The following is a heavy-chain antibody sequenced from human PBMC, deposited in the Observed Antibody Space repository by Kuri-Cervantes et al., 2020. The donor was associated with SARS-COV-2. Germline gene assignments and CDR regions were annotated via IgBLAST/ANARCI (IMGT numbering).Heavy chain of an antibody. CDR2: ISSSSSYT. V-gene: IGHV3-11*05. CDR1: GFTFSDYY. Sequence: GGSLRLSCAASGFTFSDYYMSWIRQAPGKGLEWVSYISSSSSYTNYADSVKGRFTISRDNAKNSLYLQMNSLRAEDTVVYYCARVGVYIVATNREIFFDYWGQGTLVTVSS. CDR3: ARVGVYIVATNREIFFDY. J-gene: IGHJ4*02. D-gene: IGHD5-12*01.